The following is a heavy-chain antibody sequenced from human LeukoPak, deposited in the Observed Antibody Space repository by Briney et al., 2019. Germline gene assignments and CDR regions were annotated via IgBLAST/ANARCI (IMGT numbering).Heavy chain of an antibody. CDR2: ISSSSSYI. D-gene: IGHD3-22*01. Sequence: GGSLRLSCAASGFTFSSYSMNWVRQAPGKGLEWVSSISSSSSYIYYPDSVKGRFTISRDNAQNSLYLQMNSLRAEDTAVYYCAKDLYYDSSGYSWGQGTLVTVSS. CDR3: AKDLYYDSSGYS. J-gene: IGHJ4*02. V-gene: IGHV3-21*01. CDR1: GFTFSSYS.